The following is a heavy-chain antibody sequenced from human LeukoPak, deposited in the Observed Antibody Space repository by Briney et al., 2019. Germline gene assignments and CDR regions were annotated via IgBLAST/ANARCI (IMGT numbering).Heavy chain of an antibody. CDR1: GFPFSSYA. V-gene: IGHV3-30-3*01. CDR3: ADPDWG. Sequence: GGSLRLSCAASGFPFSSYAMHWVRQAPGKGLEWVAVISYDGSNKYYADSVKGRFTISRDDAMNSVYLQMNSLRAEDTAVYYCADPDWGWGQGTMVTVSS. D-gene: IGHD3/OR15-3a*01. J-gene: IGHJ3*01. CDR2: ISYDGSNK.